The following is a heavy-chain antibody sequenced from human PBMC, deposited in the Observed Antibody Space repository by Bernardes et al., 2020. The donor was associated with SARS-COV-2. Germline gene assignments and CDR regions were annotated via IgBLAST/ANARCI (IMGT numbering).Heavy chain of an antibody. CDR3: AKTMDGLRFDY. D-gene: IGHD2-2*03. V-gene: IGHV3-23*01. CDR2: INTSGGST. J-gene: IGHJ4*02. Sequence: GGSLRLSCAASGFTFSSYWMSWVRQAPGKGLEWVSTINTSGGSTYYADSVKGRFTMSRDNSKNTLYLQMNNLRAEDTAIYYCAKTMDGLRFDYWGQGTLVTVSS. CDR1: GFTFSSYW.